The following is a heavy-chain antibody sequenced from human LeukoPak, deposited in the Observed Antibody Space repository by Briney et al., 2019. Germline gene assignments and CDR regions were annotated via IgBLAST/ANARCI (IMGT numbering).Heavy chain of an antibody. Sequence: SQTLSLTCTVSGGSISSGSYYWSWIRQPAGKGLEWIGRIYTSGSTNYNPSLKSRVTISVDTSKNQFSLKLGSVTAADTAVYYCARDTLYWFDPWGQGTLVTVSS. CDR1: GGSISSGSYY. CDR3: ARDTLYWFDP. V-gene: IGHV4-61*02. CDR2: IYTSGST. J-gene: IGHJ5*02.